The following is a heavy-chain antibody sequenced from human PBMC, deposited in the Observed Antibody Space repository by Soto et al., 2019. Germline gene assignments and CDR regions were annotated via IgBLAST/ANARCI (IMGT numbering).Heavy chain of an antibody. V-gene: IGHV3-30-3*01. CDR1: GFTFSSYA. CDR2: ISYDGSNK. Sequence: QVQLVESGGGVVQPGRSLRLSCAASGFTFSSYAMHWVRQAPGKGLEWVAVISYDGSNKYYADSVKGRFTISRDNSKNTLYLQMNSLRAEDTAVYYCARDRAVLILYYYYGMDVWGQGTTVTVSS. J-gene: IGHJ6*02. CDR3: ARDRAVLILYYYYGMDV. D-gene: IGHD2-8*01.